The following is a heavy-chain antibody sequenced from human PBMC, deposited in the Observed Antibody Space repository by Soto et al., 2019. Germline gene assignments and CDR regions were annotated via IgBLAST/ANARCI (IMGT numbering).Heavy chain of an antibody. V-gene: IGHV3-21*01. D-gene: IGHD1-26*01. CDR1: GFTFSSYS. Sequence: EVQLVESGGGLVKPGGSLRLSCAASGFTFSSYSMNWVRQAPGKGLEWVSSISSSSSYMYYADSVKGRFTISRDNAKNSLYLQMNSLRAEDTAVYYCARDLVGATTPDYWGQGTLVTVSS. J-gene: IGHJ4*02. CDR3: ARDLVGATTPDY. CDR2: ISSSSSYM.